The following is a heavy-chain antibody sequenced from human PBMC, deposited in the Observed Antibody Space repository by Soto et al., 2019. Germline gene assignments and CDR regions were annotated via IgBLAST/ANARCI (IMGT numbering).Heavy chain of an antibody. CDR3: ARDLLNGVFDS. V-gene: IGHV4-31*03. D-gene: IGHD7-27*01. CDR2: IFYSGST. Sequence: QVQLQESGPGLVKPSQTLSLTCTVSGGSISSGGYYWSWIRQHPGKGLEWIGYIFYSGSTSNNPSLKSRVNISLDTSKNQFSLKLSSVTAADTAVYYCARDLLNGVFDSWGQGTLVTVSS. CDR1: GGSISSGGYY. J-gene: IGHJ4*02.